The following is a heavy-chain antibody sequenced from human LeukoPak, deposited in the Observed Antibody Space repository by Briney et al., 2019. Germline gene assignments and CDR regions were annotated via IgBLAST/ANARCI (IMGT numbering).Heavy chain of an antibody. J-gene: IGHJ4*02. D-gene: IGHD4-17*01. CDR3: ARPRGATVTSSLGY. V-gene: IGHV3-33*08. CDR1: GFTFSSYG. CDR2: IWYDGSNK. Sequence: GGSLRLSCAASGFTFSSYGMHWVRQAPGKGLEWVAVIWYDGSNKYYADSVKGRFTIPRDNSKNTLYLQMNSLRAEDTAVYYCARPRGATVTSSLGYWGQGTLVTVSS.